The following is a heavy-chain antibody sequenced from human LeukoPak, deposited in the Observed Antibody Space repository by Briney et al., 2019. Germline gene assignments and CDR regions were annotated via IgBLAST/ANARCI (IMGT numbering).Heavy chain of an antibody. CDR3: ARADTAMAYFDY. CDR2: ISAYNGNT. D-gene: IGHD5-18*01. V-gene: IGHV1-18*01. J-gene: IGHJ4*02. Sequence: ASVKVSCKASGYTFTIYGIGWVRQAPGQGLEWMGWISAYNGNTNYAQKLQGRVTMTTDTSTSTAYMELRSLRSDDTAVYYCARADTAMAYFDYWGQGTLVTVSS. CDR1: GYTFTIYG.